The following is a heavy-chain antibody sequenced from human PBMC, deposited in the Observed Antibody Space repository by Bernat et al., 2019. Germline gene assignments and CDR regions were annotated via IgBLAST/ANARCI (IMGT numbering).Heavy chain of an antibody. CDR1: GFTFSSYA. V-gene: IGHV3-30-3*01. J-gene: IGHJ4*02. D-gene: IGHD3-16*02. CDR2: ISYDGSNK. CDR3: ARDMITFGGVIVPIADY. Sequence: QVQLVESGGGVVQPGRSLRLSCAASGFTFSSYAMHWVRQAPGKGLEWVAVISYDGSNKYYADSVKGRFTISRDNSKNTLYLQMNSLRAEDTAVYYCARDMITFGGVIVPIADYWGQGTLVTVSS.